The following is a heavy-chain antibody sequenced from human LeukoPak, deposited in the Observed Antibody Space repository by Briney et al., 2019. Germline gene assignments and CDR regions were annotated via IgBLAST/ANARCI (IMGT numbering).Heavy chain of an antibody. Sequence: GASVKVSCKASGGTFSSYAISWVRQAPGQGLEWMGGIIPIFGTANYAQKLQGRVTMTTDTSTSTAYMELRSLRSDDTAVYYCARDRGYYGMDVWGQGTTVTVSS. J-gene: IGHJ6*02. CDR2: IIPIFGTA. D-gene: IGHD3-10*01. CDR1: GGTFSSYA. CDR3: ARDRGYYGMDV. V-gene: IGHV1-69*05.